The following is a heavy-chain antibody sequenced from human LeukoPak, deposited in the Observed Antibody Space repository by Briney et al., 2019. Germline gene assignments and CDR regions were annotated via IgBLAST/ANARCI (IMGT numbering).Heavy chain of an antibody. J-gene: IGHJ4*02. D-gene: IGHD4-11*01. CDR3: TREDHSNYNY. V-gene: IGHV3-33*05. Sequence: GGSLRLSCAASGFTFSSYGMHWVRQAPGKGLEWVAVISYDGSNKYYADSVKGRFTISRDNAKNSLYLQMNSLRAEDTAVYYCTREDHSNYNYWGQGTLVTVSS. CDR1: GFTFSSYG. CDR2: ISYDGSNK.